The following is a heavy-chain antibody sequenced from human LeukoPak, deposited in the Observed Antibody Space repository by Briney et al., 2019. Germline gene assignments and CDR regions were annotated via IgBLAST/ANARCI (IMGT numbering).Heavy chain of an antibody. CDR3: ARAMGIAVAGTLGGY. CDR1: GYTFTSYY. CDR2: INSSGGST. V-gene: IGHV1-46*01. Sequence: ASVKVSCKASGYTFTSYYMHWVRQAPGQGLEWMGIINSSGGSTSYAQKFQGRVTMTRDTSTSTVDMELSSLRSEDTAVYYCARAMGIAVAGTLGGYWGQGTLVTVSS. J-gene: IGHJ4*02. D-gene: IGHD6-19*01.